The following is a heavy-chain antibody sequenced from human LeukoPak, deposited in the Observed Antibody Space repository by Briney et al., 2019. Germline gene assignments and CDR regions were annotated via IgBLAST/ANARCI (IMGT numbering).Heavy chain of an antibody. D-gene: IGHD6-6*01. CDR1: GGTFSSYA. CDR2: INPNSGGT. CDR3: ARQNIAARDFDY. Sequence: GASVKVSCKASGGTFSSYAISWVRQAPGQGLEWMGWINPNSGGTNYAQKFQGRVTMTRDTSISTAYMELSRLRSDDTAVYYCARQNIAARDFDYWGQGTLVTVSS. V-gene: IGHV1-2*02. J-gene: IGHJ4*02.